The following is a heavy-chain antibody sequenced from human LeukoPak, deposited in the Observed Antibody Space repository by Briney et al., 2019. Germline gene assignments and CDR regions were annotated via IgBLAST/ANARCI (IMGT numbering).Heavy chain of an antibody. CDR1: GYTFTAHY. J-gene: IGHJ2*01. D-gene: IGHD3-22*01. V-gene: IGHV1-46*01. Sequence: ASVKVSCKASGYTFTAHYIHWVRQAPGQGLEWMGIINPGDGGATSAQKFLGRLTMSRDTSTSTLYMELSSLRSEDTAIYYCARKAPHDTSGWYFDLWGRGTLVTVSS. CDR2: INPGDGGA. CDR3: ARKAPHDTSGWYFDL.